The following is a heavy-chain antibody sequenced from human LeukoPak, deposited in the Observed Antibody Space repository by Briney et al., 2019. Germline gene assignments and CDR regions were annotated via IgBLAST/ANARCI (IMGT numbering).Heavy chain of an antibody. CDR1: GYTFTSYG. V-gene: IGHV1-18*01. Sequence: ASVKVSCKASGYTFTSYGISWVRQAPGQGLEWMGWISAYNGNTNYAQKLQGRVTMTTDTSTSTAYMELRSLRSDDTAVYYCARVTYYYDSSGYGEFDYWGQGTLVTVSS. CDR3: ARVTYYYDSSGYGEFDY. D-gene: IGHD3-22*01. CDR2: ISAYNGNT. J-gene: IGHJ4*02.